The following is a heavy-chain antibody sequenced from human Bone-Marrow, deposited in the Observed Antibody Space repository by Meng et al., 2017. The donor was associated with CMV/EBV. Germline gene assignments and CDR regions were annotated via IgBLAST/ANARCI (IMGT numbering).Heavy chain of an antibody. CDR3: ARVPLGVVPAASPY. Sequence: SETLSLTCTVSGGSISSYYWSWIRQPAGKGLEWIGRIYTSGSTNYNPSLKSRVTMSVDTSKNQFSLKLSSVTAADTAVYYCARVPLGVVPAASPYWGQGTLVTVSS. J-gene: IGHJ4*02. CDR2: IYTSGST. CDR1: GGSISSYY. V-gene: IGHV4-4*07. D-gene: IGHD2-2*01.